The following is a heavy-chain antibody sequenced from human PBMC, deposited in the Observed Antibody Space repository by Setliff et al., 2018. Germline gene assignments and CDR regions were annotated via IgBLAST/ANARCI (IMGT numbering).Heavy chain of an antibody. CDR2: INPDSGAT. CDR3: ARDPGIVGMHYYDSSGAFDL. Sequence: GASVKVSCKASGYTFTAYYMHWVRQAPGQGPEWMGWINPDSGATNFAQKFQGRVTMTRDTSISTAYMELSRLRSDDTAVYYCARDPGIVGMHYYDSSGAFDLWGQGTLVTVSS. V-gene: IGHV1-2*02. D-gene: IGHD3-22*01. CDR1: GYTFTAYY. J-gene: IGHJ3*01.